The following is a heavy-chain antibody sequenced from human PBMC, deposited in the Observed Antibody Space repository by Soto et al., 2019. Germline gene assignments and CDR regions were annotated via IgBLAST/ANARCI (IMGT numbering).Heavy chain of an antibody. D-gene: IGHD2-15*01. CDR1: GGPISSSMYY. Sequence: QLQLQESGPGLVKPSETLSLTCAVSGGPISSSMYYWGWIRQPPGKGLEWIGSIYYRGGSHYNPSLKNRFTMSVDTSKNQFSLNLSSVTAADTAVYYCARHSIGYCIGGNCYHDAFDIWGQGTMVTVSS. CDR2: IYYRGGS. J-gene: IGHJ3*02. V-gene: IGHV4-39*01. CDR3: ARHSIGYCIGGNCYHDAFDI.